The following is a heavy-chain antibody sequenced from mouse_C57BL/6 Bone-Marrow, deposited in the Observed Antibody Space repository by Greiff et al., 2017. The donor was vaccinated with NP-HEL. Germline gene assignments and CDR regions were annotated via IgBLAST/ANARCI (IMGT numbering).Heavy chain of an antibody. Sequence: QVQLQQSGAELARPGASVKLSCKASGYTFTSYGISWVKQRTGQGLEWIGEIYPRSGNTYYNEKFKGKATLTADKSSSTAYMELRSLTSEDSAVYFWAREGVITTKCDYYAMDYWGQGTSVTVSS. J-gene: IGHJ4*01. V-gene: IGHV1-81*01. CDR2: IYPRSGNT. D-gene: IGHD2-4*01. CDR1: GYTFTSYG. CDR3: AREGVITTKCDYYAMDY.